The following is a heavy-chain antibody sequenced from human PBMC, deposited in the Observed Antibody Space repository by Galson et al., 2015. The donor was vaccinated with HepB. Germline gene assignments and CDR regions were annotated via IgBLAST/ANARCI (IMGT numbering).Heavy chain of an antibody. J-gene: IGHJ6*03. V-gene: IGHV3-33*01. CDR2: IWSDGSNK. CDR3: ARDGPLPTARGVGFYYYYMDV. CDR1: GFTFRNYG. Sequence: SLRLSCAVSGFTFRNYGMHWVRQAPGKGLEWVAVIWSDGSNKHYADSVKGRFTISRDNSKNTLYLQMISLRAEDTAVYYCARDGPLPTARGVGFYYYYMDVWGKGTTVTVSS. D-gene: IGHD2-2*01.